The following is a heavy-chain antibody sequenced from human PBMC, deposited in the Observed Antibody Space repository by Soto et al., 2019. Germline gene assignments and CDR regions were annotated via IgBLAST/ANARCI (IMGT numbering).Heavy chain of an antibody. J-gene: IGHJ4*02. Sequence: QVQLVESGGGVVQPGRSLRLSCAASGFTFSSFGMHWVRQAPGKGLEWVAGISYDGSNKYYADSVKGRFTISRDNSKNPLYLQMNSLRAEDTAIYYCAKDRGYTYGRGFDYWGQGTLVTVSS. CDR1: GFTFSSFG. D-gene: IGHD5-18*01. CDR2: ISYDGSNK. CDR3: AKDRGYTYGRGFDY. V-gene: IGHV3-30*18.